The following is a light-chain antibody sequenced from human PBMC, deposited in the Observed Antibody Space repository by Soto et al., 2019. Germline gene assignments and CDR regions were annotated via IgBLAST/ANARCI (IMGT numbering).Light chain of an antibody. CDR2: DAS. Sequence: EIVLSQSPGTLSLSPGERDTLSCRASQTVSNNYLAWCQQEPGQASRLLIYDASSRSTGIPDRFSGGGSGTDFPPTLRRLEPEDFAVYYCQQRSNWPPNFCQGTRLEIK. CDR1: QTVSNNY. J-gene: IGKJ5*01. CDR3: QQRSNWPPN. V-gene: IGKV3D-20*02.